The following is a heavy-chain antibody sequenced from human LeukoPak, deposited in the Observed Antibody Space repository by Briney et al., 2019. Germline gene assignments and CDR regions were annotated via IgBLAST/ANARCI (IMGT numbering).Heavy chain of an antibody. Sequence: GGSLRLSCVASGFTFTNYWMTWVRQAPGKGLEWMANIKQDQSEKWYVASVKGRFTVSRDNAKNSMYLQMNSLRAEDTAIYYCARSVEEGYCSETSCYAGYWGRGTLVTVSS. D-gene: IGHD2-2*01. CDR1: GFTFTNYW. CDR3: ARSVEEGYCSETSCYAGY. V-gene: IGHV3-7*03. J-gene: IGHJ4*02. CDR2: IKQDQSEK.